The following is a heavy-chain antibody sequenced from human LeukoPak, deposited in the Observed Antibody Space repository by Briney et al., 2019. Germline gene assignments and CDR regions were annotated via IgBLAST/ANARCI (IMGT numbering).Heavy chain of an antibody. Sequence: GGSLRLSCAASAFTFSSYAMSWVRQAPGKGLEWVSAISGSGGSTYYADSVKGRFTISRDNSKNSLYLQMNSLRAEDTALYYCAATYSGNWEFDYWGQGTLVTVSS. CDR3: AATYSGNWEFDY. CDR1: AFTFSSYA. V-gene: IGHV3-23*01. J-gene: IGHJ4*02. CDR2: ISGSGGST. D-gene: IGHD1-26*01.